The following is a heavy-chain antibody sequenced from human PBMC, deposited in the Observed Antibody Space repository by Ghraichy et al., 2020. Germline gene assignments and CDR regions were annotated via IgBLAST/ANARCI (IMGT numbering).Heavy chain of an antibody. CDR1: GFTFSSYW. V-gene: IGHV3-7*03. Sequence: GSLRLSCAASGFTFSSYWMNWVRQAPGKGLEWVARISYDGSDKKYVESVKGRFTISRDNAKNSLYLQMNSLRAEDTAVYYCATLYDGGYWGQGTLVTVSS. CDR3: ATLYDGGY. CDR2: ISYDGSDK. J-gene: IGHJ4*02. D-gene: IGHD3-10*01.